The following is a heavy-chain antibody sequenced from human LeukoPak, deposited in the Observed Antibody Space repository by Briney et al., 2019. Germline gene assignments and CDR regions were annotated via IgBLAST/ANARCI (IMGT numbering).Heavy chain of an antibody. Sequence: ASVKVSCKASGYTFTSYDINWVRQATGQGLEWMGWMNPNSGNTGYAQKFQGRVTMTRNTSISTAYMGLSSLRSEDTAVYYCARGSSDLWFGELLYHYWGQGTLVTVSS. D-gene: IGHD3-10*01. CDR1: GYTFTSYD. CDR3: ARGSSDLWFGELLYHY. V-gene: IGHV1-8*01. CDR2: MNPNSGNT. J-gene: IGHJ4*02.